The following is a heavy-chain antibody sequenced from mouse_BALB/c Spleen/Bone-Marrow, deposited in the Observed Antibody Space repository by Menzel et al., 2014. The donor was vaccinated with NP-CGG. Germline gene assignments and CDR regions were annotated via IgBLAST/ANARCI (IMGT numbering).Heavy chain of an antibody. CDR1: GYAFXNYL. J-gene: IGHJ1*01. Sequence: QVQLQQSGAELVRPGTSVKVSCKASGYAFXNYLIEWVKQRPGQGLEWIGVINPGSGDTNYNEKFKGKATLTADKSSNTAYMPFSSLASDDSAFYFRARRCYSYWYFDVWGAGTTVTVSS. CDR3: ARRCYSYWYFDV. D-gene: IGHD1-1*01. CDR2: INPGSGDT. V-gene: IGHV1-54*01.